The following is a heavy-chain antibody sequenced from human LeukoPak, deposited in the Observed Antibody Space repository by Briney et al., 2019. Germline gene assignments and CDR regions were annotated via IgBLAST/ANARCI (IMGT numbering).Heavy chain of an antibody. J-gene: IGHJ3*02. Sequence: SETLSLTCTVSGGSIISGGYYWSWIRQHPVKGLEWFGYIYYSGSTYYNTSLKSRVTISVDTSKTQFSLKLSSVTAADTAVYYCARVGGITATPEAFDIWGQGTMVTVSS. CDR3: ARVGGITATPEAFDI. D-gene: IGHD1-20*01. V-gene: IGHV4-31*03. CDR2: IYYSGST. CDR1: GGSIISGGYY.